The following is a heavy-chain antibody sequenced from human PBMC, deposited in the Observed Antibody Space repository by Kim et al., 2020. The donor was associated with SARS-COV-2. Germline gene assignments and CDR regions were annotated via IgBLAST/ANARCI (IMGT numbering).Heavy chain of an antibody. J-gene: IGHJ3*02. D-gene: IGHD6-13*01. CDR2: IYYSGST. CDR3: ARDGVRGYSSSWYDGWDAFDI. Sequence: SETLSLTCTVSGGSISSGGYYWSWIRQHPGKGLEWIGYIYYSGSTYYNPSLKSRVTISVDTSKNQFSLKLSSVTAADTAVYYCARDGVRGYSSSWYDGWDAFDIWGQGTMVTVSS. V-gene: IGHV4-31*03. CDR1: GGSISSGGYY.